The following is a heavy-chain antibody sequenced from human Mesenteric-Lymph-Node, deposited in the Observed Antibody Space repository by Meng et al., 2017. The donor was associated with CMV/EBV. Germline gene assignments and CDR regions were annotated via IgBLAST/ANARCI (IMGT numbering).Heavy chain of an antibody. CDR3: ARDGLDIVVVPAAIVWFDP. D-gene: IGHD2-2*03. CDR2: SSAYNGNT. J-gene: IGHJ5*02. CDR1: GYTFTSYG. V-gene: IGHV1-18*01. Sequence: AAVQVTCKASGYTFTSYGCSWVRQAPGHGREWMGWSSAYNGNTNYAQKLQGRVTMTTDTSTSTAYMVLRSLRSDDTAVYYCARDGLDIVVVPAAIVWFDPWGQGTLVTVSS.